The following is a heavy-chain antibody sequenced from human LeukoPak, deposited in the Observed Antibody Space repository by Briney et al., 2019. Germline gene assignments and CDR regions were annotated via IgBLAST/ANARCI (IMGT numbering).Heavy chain of an antibody. D-gene: IGHD3-3*01. CDR3: AREEYYDFWSGYGPLDY. CDR2: INHSGGT. V-gene: IGHV4-34*01. Sequence: SETLSLTCAVYGGSFSGYYWSWIRQPPGKGLEWIGEINHSGGTNYNPSLKSRVTISVDTSKNQFSLKLSSVTAADTAVYYCAREEYYDFWSGYGPLDYWGQGTLVTVSS. CDR1: GGSFSGYY. J-gene: IGHJ4*02.